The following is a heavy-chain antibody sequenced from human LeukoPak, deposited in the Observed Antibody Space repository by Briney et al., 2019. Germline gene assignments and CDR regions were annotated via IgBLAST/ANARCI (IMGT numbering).Heavy chain of an antibody. D-gene: IGHD6-19*01. Sequence: PGGPLRLSCAASGLTFNRHWMHWVRQAPGKGLVWVSRSNSDGSSTVYADSVKGRFTISRDNAKNTLYLQMNSLRAEDTAVYYCARGAGIYYTTGWTGWFDPWGQGTLVTVTS. CDR1: GLTFNRHW. CDR3: ARGAGIYYTTGWTGWFDP. CDR2: SNSDGSST. J-gene: IGHJ5*02. V-gene: IGHV3-74*01.